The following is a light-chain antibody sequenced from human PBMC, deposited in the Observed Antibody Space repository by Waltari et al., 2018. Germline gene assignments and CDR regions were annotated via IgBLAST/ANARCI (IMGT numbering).Light chain of an antibody. Sequence: QSVLTQPPSASGTPGQRVIISCSGSSSIIGSDTVNWYQQLPGTAPRLLIYSTNRRPSGVPDRFPGSNSGTSAFLAVSGLQSEDESDYYCAAWDGSQFARVFGGGTKLSVL. J-gene: IGLJ3*02. CDR3: AAWDGSQFARV. CDR2: STN. V-gene: IGLV1-44*01. CDR1: SSIIGSDT.